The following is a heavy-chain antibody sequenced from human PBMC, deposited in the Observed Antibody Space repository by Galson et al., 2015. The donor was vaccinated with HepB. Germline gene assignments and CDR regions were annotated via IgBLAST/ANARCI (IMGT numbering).Heavy chain of an antibody. J-gene: IGHJ4*02. V-gene: IGHV1-3*01. CDR3: ASPGGGGATADFDY. CDR2: INAGNGNT. CDR1: GSTFTSYA. D-gene: IGHD1-26*01. Sequence: SVTVSCKASGSTFTSYAMHWARQAPGQRLEWMGWINAGNGNTKYSQKFQGRVTITRDTSASTAYMELSSLRSEDTAVYYCASPGGGGATADFDYWGQGTLVTVSS.